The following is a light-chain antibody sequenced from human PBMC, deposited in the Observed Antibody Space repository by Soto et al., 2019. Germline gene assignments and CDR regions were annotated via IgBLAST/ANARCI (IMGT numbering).Light chain of an antibody. CDR3: STYAGVSTYL. CDR2: EDI. CDR1: SSDVGSYSL. J-gene: IGLJ1*01. Sequence: QSVLTQPASVSGSPGQSITISCTGTSSDVGSYSLLSWYQHHPGKAPKLIIYEDIKGPSGVSNRFSGSKSGNTASLRISGLQAEDEADYYCSTYAGVSTYLFGTGTKVTVL. V-gene: IGLV2-23*01.